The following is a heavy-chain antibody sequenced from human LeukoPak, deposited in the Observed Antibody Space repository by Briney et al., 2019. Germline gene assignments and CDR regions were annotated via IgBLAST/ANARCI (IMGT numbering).Heavy chain of an antibody. J-gene: IGHJ6*02. CDR1: GYSFTDHW. Sequence: GESLKISCKSFGYSFTDHWVAWVRHMPGKGPEWMGIIYPGDSDTRYSPSFQGQVTISADRSAATAFLHVSSLKASDTAIYYCARLFTLVGRHGLDVWGQGTTVTVSS. V-gene: IGHV5-51*01. CDR2: IYPGDSDT. CDR3: ARLFTLVGRHGLDV. D-gene: IGHD1-26*01.